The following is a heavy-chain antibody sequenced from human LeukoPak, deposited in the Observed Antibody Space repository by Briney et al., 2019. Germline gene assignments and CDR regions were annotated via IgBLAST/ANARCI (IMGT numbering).Heavy chain of an antibody. J-gene: IGHJ4*02. Sequence: PSETLSLTCTVSGGSISSYYWSWIRQPAGKGLEWIGRIYTSGSTNYIPSLKSRVTMSVDTSKNQFSLKLSSVTAADTAVYYCARGRYCSSTSCYHFDYWGQGTLVTVSS. CDR3: ARGRYCSSTSCYHFDY. D-gene: IGHD2-2*01. V-gene: IGHV4-4*07. CDR2: IYTSGST. CDR1: GGSISSYY.